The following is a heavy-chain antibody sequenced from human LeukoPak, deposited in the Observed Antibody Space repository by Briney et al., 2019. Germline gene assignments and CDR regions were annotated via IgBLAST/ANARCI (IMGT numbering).Heavy chain of an antibody. CDR1: GYTFTGYY. J-gene: IGHJ6*03. CDR3: ARAVATISDYYYMDV. CDR2: INPNSGGT. D-gene: IGHD5-24*01. Sequence: GASVKVSCKASGYTFTGYYMHWVRQAPGQGREWMGWINPNSGGTNYAQKFQGRVTMTRDTSISTAYMELSRLRSDDTAVYYCARAVATISDYYYMDVWGKGTMVTVSS. V-gene: IGHV1-2*02.